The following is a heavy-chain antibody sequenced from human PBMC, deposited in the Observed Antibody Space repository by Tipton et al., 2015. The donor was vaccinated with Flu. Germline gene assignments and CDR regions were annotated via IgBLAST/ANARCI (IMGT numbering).Heavy chain of an antibody. J-gene: IGHJ4*02. D-gene: IGHD2/OR15-2a*01. CDR2: IGYDGSHK. Sequence: SLRLSCSSSGFTFSTYGMHWVRQAPGKGLEWVAFIGYDGSHKYYADSVKGRFTISRDNSENTVYLQMNSLRAEDTAVYYCAKDKNEFYAFENWAQGTLVTVSS. CDR3: AKDKNEFYAFEN. V-gene: IGHV3-30*02. CDR1: GFTFSTYG.